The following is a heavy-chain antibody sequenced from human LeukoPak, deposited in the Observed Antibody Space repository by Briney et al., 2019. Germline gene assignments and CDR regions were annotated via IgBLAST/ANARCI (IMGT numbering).Heavy chain of an antibody. CDR3: AREVEYSTSSCDY. CDR1: GFIFSRYV. CDR2: ISGSGGST. D-gene: IGHD6-6*01. J-gene: IGHJ4*02. Sequence: GGSLRLSCAASGFIFSRYVMSWVRQAPGKGLEWVSAISGSGGSTYYADSVKGRFTISRDKSKNTQYLQMSSLRAEDTAVYYCAREVEYSTSSCDYWGQGTLVTVSS. V-gene: IGHV3-23*01.